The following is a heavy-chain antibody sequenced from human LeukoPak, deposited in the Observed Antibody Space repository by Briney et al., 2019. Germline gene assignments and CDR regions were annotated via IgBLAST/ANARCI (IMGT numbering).Heavy chain of an antibody. D-gene: IGHD3-16*01. CDR1: GFRFSDFS. CDR2: ISSSSSHI. CDR3: ATSFMLRGN. V-gene: IGHV3-21*01. J-gene: IGHJ4*02. Sequence: GGSLRLSCAASGFRFSDFSMNWLPQAPGKGLEWVSSISSSSSHIYYADSVKGRFTISRDNAKNSLYLQMNSLKAEDPAVYYCATSFMLRGNWGQGTLVTVSS.